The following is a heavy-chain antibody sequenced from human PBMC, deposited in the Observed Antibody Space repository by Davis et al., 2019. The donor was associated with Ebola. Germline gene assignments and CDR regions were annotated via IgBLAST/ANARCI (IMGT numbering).Heavy chain of an antibody. Sequence: PGGSLRLSCATSGFGLAPYGMHWVRQAPGKGLEWVSGISWNSDRIAYADSVKGRFTISRDNAKNSLYLQMNSLRAEDTAFYYCVRDRRGYSHGYDWGQGTLVTVSS. CDR1: GFGLAPYG. J-gene: IGHJ4*02. CDR2: ISWNSDRI. D-gene: IGHD5-18*01. CDR3: VRDRRGYSHGYD. V-gene: IGHV3-9*01.